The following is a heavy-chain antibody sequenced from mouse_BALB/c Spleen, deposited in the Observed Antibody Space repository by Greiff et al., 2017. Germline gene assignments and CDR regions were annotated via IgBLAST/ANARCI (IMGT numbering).Heavy chain of an antibody. CDR3: ARSIYYDGSSY. V-gene: IGHV1-54*03. Sequence: QVQLQQSGAELVRPGTSVKVSCKASGYSFTNYLIEWVKQRPGQGLEWIGVINPGSGGTNYNEKFKGKATLTADKSSSTAYMQLSSLTSDDSAVYFCARSIYYDGSSYWGQGTTLTVSS. CDR2: INPGSGGT. D-gene: IGHD1-1*01. J-gene: IGHJ2*01. CDR1: GYSFTNYL.